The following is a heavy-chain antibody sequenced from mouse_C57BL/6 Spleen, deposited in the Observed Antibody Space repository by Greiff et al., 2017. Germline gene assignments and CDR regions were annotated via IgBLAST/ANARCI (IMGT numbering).Heavy chain of an antibody. CDR2: INPDSSTI. Sequence: AASGADFSRYWMSWVRRAPGKGLEWIGEINPDSSTINYAPSLKDKFIISRYNAKNTLYLQMSKVRSEDTALYYFAKPSYYGFAMDFWGQGTSVTVSS. D-gene: IGHD1-1*01. V-gene: IGHV4-1*01. CDR1: GADFSRYW. CDR3: AKPSYYGFAMDF. J-gene: IGHJ4*01.